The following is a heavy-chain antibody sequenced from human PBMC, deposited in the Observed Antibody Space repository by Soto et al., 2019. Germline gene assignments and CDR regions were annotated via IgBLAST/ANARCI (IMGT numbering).Heavy chain of an antibody. CDR1: GFTFSSYG. D-gene: IGHD1-26*01. CDR2: IWYDGSNK. CDR3: ARDNRWELWGYFDY. V-gene: IGHV3-33*01. Sequence: ESGGGVVPPGRSLRLSCAASGFTFSSYGMHWVRQAPGKRLEWVAVIWYDGSNKYYADSVKGRFTISRDNSKNTLYLQMNSLRAEDTAVYYCARDNRWELWGYFDYWGQGTLVTVSS. J-gene: IGHJ4*02.